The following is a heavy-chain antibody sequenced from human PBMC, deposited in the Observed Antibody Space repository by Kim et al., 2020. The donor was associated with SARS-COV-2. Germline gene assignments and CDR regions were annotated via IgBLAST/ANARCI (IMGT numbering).Heavy chain of an antibody. J-gene: IGHJ4*02. V-gene: IGHV4-59*01. CDR3: ARDLGGYYYGSGGGGYFDY. Sequence: SRVTISVDTSKNQFSLKLSSVTAADTAVYYCARDLGGYYYGSGGGGYFDYWGQGTLVTVSS. D-gene: IGHD3-10*01.